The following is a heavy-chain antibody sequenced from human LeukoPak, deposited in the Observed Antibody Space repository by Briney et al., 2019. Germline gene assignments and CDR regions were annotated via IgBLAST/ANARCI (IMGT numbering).Heavy chain of an antibody. CDR3: ARGSSKVGATKTYYYGMDV. D-gene: IGHD1-26*01. CDR1: GYTFTSYG. CDR2: IIPIFGTA. V-gene: IGHV1-69*13. J-gene: IGHJ6*02. Sequence: GASVKVSCKASGYTFTSYGISWVRQAPGQGLEWMGGIIPIFGTANYAQKFQGRVTITADESTSTTYMELSSLRSEDTAVYYCARGSSKVGATKTYYYGMDVWGQGTTVTVSS.